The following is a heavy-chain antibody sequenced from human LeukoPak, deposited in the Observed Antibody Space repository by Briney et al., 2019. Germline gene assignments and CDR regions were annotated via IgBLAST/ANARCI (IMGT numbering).Heavy chain of an antibody. V-gene: IGHV3-23*01. Sequence: GGSLRLSCAASGLTFSSYAMSWVRQAPGKGLEWVSAISGSGGRTYYAASLKGRFTISRDHSQNTLYLQMTSLRAEDTAVYSCAKGYYPRKLVPYFDYWGEGTLVTVSS. CDR2: ISGSGGRT. CDR1: GLTFSSYA. CDR3: AKGYYPRKLVPYFDY. D-gene: IGHD6-13*01. J-gene: IGHJ4*02.